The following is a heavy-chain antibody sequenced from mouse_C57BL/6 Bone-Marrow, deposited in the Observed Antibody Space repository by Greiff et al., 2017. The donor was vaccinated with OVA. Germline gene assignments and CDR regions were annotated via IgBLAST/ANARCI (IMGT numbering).Heavy chain of an antibody. Sequence: VQLQQSGPELVKPGASVKISCKASGYTFTDYYMNWVKQSHGKSLEWIGDINPNNGGTSYNQKFKGKATLTVDKSSSTAYMELRSQTSEDAAVYYCARPFTTVVARGYFDYWGRGTTLTVSS. CDR2: INPNNGGT. D-gene: IGHD1-1*01. V-gene: IGHV1-26*01. J-gene: IGHJ2*01. CDR3: ARPFTTVVARGYFDY. CDR1: GYTFTDYY.